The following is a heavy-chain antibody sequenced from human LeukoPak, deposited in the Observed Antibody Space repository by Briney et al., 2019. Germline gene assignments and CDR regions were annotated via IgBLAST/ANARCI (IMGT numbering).Heavy chain of an antibody. CDR3: VRGGAVAGRFEA. V-gene: IGHV3-7*01. CDR2: MKEDGSDV. CDR1: GFPFNSQT. J-gene: IGHJ5*02. D-gene: IGHD6-19*01. Sequence: PGGSLRLSCAASGFPFNSQTMSWVRQAPGKGLEWVAKMKEDGSDVKYVDSVRGRFTISRDNAKDSLILEMNSLRDDDTAVYYCVRGGAVAGRFEAWGQGTQVTVSS.